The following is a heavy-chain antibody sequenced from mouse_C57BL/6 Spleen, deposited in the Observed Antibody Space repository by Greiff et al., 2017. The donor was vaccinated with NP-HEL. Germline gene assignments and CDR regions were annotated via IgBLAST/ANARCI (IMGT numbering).Heavy chain of an antibody. CDR1: GYAFSSSW. CDR2: IYPGDGDT. V-gene: IGHV1-82*01. Sequence: QVQLQQSGPELVKPGASVKISCKASGYAFSSSWMNWVKQRPGKGLEWIGRIYPGDGDTNYNGKFKGKATLTADKSSSTTYMPLNSLTSEDSAVYFGTRDYYGSSSPGDWGQGTTLTVSS. J-gene: IGHJ2*01. D-gene: IGHD1-1*01. CDR3: TRDYYGSSSPGD.